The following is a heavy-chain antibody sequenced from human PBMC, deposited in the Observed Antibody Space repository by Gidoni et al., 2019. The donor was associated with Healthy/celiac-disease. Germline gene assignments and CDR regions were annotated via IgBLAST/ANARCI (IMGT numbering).Heavy chain of an antibody. D-gene: IGHD4-17*01. CDR3: ARDSAMTTVTTRVEYFQH. V-gene: IGHV1-69*06. CDR2: IIPIFGTA. Sequence: QLPLVHSGAEVQKLGFSVKVPCQASRGTFSSYPISWVRQALGQGLEWMGGIIPIFGTANYAQKFQGRVTITADKSTSTAYMELSSLRSEDTAVYYCARDSAMTTVTTRVEYFQHWGQGTLVTVSS. J-gene: IGHJ1*01. CDR1: RGTFSSYP.